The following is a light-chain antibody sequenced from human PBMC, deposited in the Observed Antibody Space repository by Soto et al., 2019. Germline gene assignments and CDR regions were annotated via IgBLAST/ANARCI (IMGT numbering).Light chain of an antibody. J-gene: IGLJ1*01. Sequence: QSVLTQPASVSGSPGQSIAISCTGTSNDVGGYNYVSWYQQHPVKAPQLIIYDVTNRPSGASDRFSGSKSGNTASLTISGLQAEDETDYSSSSYAGNNHFVFGTGTKVPV. V-gene: IGLV2-14*01. CDR1: SNDVGGYNY. CDR3: SSYAGNNHFV. CDR2: DVT.